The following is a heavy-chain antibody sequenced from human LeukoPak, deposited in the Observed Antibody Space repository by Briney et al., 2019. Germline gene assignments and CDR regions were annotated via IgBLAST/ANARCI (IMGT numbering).Heavy chain of an antibody. Sequence: GGSLRLSCAASGFTFENYGMYWVRQAPGKGLEWVAVISYSGENEYYADSVKGRFTISRDNSKKTLYLQMNGLRAEDTAVYHCAKDRITMVRGVPQLSYYYAMDVWGQGTTVTVSS. V-gene: IGHV3-30*18. D-gene: IGHD3-10*01. CDR3: AKDRITMVRGVPQLSYYYAMDV. J-gene: IGHJ6*02. CDR1: GFTFENYG. CDR2: ISYSGENE.